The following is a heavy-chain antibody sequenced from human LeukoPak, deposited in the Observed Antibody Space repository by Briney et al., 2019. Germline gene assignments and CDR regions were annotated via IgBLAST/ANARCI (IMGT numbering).Heavy chain of an antibody. V-gene: IGHV1-46*01. CDR1: GYTFPSYF. J-gene: IGHJ4*02. Sequence: ASVRVSCKASGYTFPSYFMHWVRQAPGQGLEWMGIINPTGGSTTYAQKFQGRVTMTRDTSASTVYMELSSLRSDDTAVYYCARTAARRFDYWGQGTLVTVSS. D-gene: IGHD6-6*01. CDR3: ARTAARRFDY. CDR2: INPTGGST.